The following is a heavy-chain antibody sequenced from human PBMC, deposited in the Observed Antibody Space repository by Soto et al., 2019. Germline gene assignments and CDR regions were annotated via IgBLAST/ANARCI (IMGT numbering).Heavy chain of an antibody. CDR2: IWYDGSNK. CDR1: GFTFSSDG. Sequence: QVQLVESGGGVVQPGRSLRLSCAASGFTFSSDGMHRVRQAPGKWLEWVAVIWYDGSNKYYADSVKGRFTISRDNSKNTLYLPMNILRAEDTAVYYCARDQAGGDYSNLPFDYWGQGTLVTVSS. D-gene: IGHD4-17*01. V-gene: IGHV3-33*01. CDR3: ARDQAGGDYSNLPFDY. J-gene: IGHJ4*02.